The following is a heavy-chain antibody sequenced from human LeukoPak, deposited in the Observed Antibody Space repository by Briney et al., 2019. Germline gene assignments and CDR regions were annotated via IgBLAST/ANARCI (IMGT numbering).Heavy chain of an antibody. Sequence: GGSLRLSCAASGFTFSSYAMSWVRQAPGRGLEWVSGLSASGGGTYYADSVKGRFTISGDISKNTLYLQMNSLRAEDTAVYYCAKVRSGWDFDYWGQGTLVTVSS. CDR2: LSASGGGT. J-gene: IGHJ4*02. D-gene: IGHD6-25*01. V-gene: IGHV3-23*01. CDR3: AKVRSGWDFDY. CDR1: GFTFSSYA.